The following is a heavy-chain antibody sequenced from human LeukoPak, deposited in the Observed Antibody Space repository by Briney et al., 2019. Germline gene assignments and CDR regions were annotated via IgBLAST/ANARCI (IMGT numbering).Heavy chain of an antibody. CDR3: ARVLGNYYDGSGPSLY. J-gene: IGHJ4*02. V-gene: IGHV3-21*01. CDR1: GFTFGTYS. D-gene: IGHD3-22*01. CDR2: ISSSSGYI. Sequence: GGSLRLSCAASGFTFGTYSTNWVRQAPGKGLEWVSSISSSSGYIYYADSVKGRFTISRDNAKNSLYLQMNSLRGEDTAVYYCARVLGNYYDGSGPSLYWGQGTLVTVSS.